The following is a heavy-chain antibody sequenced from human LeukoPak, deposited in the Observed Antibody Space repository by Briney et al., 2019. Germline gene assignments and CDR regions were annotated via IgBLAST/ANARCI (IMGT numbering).Heavy chain of an antibody. CDR2: VSGSGGST. CDR3: TKGSAVTTRYFDY. J-gene: IGHJ4*02. V-gene: IGHV3-23*01. D-gene: IGHD4-11*01. Sequence: GGSLRLSCAASGFTFSSYAMSWVRQAPGKGLEWVSGVSGSGGSTYYADSMKGRFTISRDNSKNTVYLQTNSLRAEDTAAYYCTKGSAVTTRYFDYWGQGTLVTVSS. CDR1: GFTFSSYA.